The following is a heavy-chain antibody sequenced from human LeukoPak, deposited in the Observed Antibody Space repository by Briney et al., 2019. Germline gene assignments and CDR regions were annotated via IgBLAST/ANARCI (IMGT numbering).Heavy chain of an antibody. CDR1: GFTFSSYW. CDR2: IKQDGSEK. CDR3: ARGGYCSSTSCYTTPYYFDY. V-gene: IGHV3-7*01. D-gene: IGHD2-2*02. J-gene: IGHJ4*02. Sequence: SGGSLRLSCAASGFTFSSYWMSWVRQAPGKGLEWVANIKQDGSEKYYVDSVKGRFTISRDNAKNSLYLQMNSLRAEDTAVYYCARGGYCSSTSCYTTPYYFDYWGQGTLVTVSS.